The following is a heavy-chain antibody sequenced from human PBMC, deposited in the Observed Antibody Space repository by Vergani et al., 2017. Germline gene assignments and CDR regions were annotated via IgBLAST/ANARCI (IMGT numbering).Heavy chain of an antibody. J-gene: IGHJ2*01. Sequence: QLQLQESGPGLVKPSETLSLTCAVYGGSFSGYYWSWIRQPPGKGLEWIGEINHSGSTNYNPSLKSRVTISVDTSKNQFSLKLSSVTAADTAVYYCARHGYYDYVWGSYRYGWYFDLWGRGTLVTVSS. CDR2: INHSGST. D-gene: IGHD3-16*02. V-gene: IGHV4-34*01. CDR3: ARHGYYDYVWGSYRYGWYFDL. CDR1: GGSFSGYY.